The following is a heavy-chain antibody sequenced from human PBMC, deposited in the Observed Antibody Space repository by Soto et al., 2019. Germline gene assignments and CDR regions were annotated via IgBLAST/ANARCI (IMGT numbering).Heavy chain of an antibody. CDR3: ARSLLQGDF. V-gene: IGHV1-46*01. D-gene: IGHD2-21*01. Sequence: QVQLVQSGAEVKKPGASVKVSCKASGYTFIHYYIHWVRQAPGQGLEWMAIINPNGGSTNYAQKFRGIVTVTSDTSTTTVSMELNSLGSDDTAVYFCARSLLQGDFWGQGTLVTVSS. J-gene: IGHJ4*02. CDR1: GYTFIHYY. CDR2: INPNGGST.